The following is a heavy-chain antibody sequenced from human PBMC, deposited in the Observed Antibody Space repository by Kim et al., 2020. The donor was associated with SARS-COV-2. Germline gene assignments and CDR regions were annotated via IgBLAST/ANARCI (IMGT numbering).Heavy chain of an antibody. D-gene: IGHD1-7*01. Sequence: GGSLRLSCAASGFTFSRYAMSWVRQAPGKGLEWVSAISGSGGSTYYADSVKGRFTISRDNSKNTLYLQMNSLRAEDTAVYYCAKDGVAGTTYNWFDPWGQGTLVTVSS. CDR1: GFTFSRYA. CDR3: AKDGVAGTTYNWFDP. J-gene: IGHJ5*02. CDR2: ISGSGGST. V-gene: IGHV3-23*01.